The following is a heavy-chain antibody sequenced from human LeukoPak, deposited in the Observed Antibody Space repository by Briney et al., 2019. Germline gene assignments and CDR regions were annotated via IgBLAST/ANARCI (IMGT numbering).Heavy chain of an antibody. CDR3: AKSPSITMVRGVIPFDY. D-gene: IGHD3-10*01. J-gene: IGHJ4*02. V-gene: IGHV3-23*01. CDR1: GFTFSSYA. Sequence: GGCLRLSCAASGFTFSSYAMSWVRQAPGKGLEWVSAISGSGGSTYYADSVKGRFTISRDNSKNTLYLQMNSLRAEDTAVYYCAKSPSITMVRGVIPFDYWGQGTLVTVSS. CDR2: ISGSGGST.